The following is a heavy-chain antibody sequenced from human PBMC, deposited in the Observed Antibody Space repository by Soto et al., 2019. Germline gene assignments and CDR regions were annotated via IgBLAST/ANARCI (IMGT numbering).Heavy chain of an antibody. CDR2: IYYSGST. J-gene: IGHJ5*02. Sequence: SETLSLTCTVSVGSISSYYWSWIRQPRGKGLEWIGYIYYSGSTNYNPSLKSRAIISLDKSKNQFSLNLTSVTAADTAIYYCARKFGGLRSWFDPWGQGTLVTVSS. CDR3: ARKFGGLRSWFDP. V-gene: IGHV4-59*08. D-gene: IGHD2-15*01. CDR1: VGSISSYY.